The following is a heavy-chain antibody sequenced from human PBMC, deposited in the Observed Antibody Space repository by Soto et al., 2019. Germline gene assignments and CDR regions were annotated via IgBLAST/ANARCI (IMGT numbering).Heavy chain of an antibody. V-gene: IGHV3-21*02. D-gene: IGHD1-26*01. CDR3: TRDQGGSYDSWFDP. Sequence: EVQIVESGGGLVQPGGSLRLSCNFTFSMYSMDWVRQAPGKGLEGVASISSGGVYRKYADSVKGRFTISRDTAKNSVSLQMNSLRVDDTALYFCTRDQGGSYDSWFDPWGQGTLVTVSS. J-gene: IGHJ5*02. CDR2: ISSGGVYR. CDR1: TFSMYS.